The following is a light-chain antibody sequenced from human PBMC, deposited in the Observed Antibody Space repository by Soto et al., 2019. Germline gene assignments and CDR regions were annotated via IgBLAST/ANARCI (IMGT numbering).Light chain of an antibody. J-gene: IGLJ2*01. CDR3: CSYAGRNTVL. V-gene: IGLV2-23*02. Sequence: QSVLTQPASVSGSPGQSITVSCTGGTSDVGSYNLVSWYQQHPGKAPKLILHEDTERPSGVSHRFSGSRSGNTASLTISGLEDEDEAHYYCCSYAGRNTVLFGEGPKVTVL. CDR1: TSDVGSYNL. CDR2: EDT.